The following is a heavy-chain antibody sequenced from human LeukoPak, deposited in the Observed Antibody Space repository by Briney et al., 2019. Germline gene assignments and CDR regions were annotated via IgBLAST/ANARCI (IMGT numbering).Heavy chain of an antibody. D-gene: IGHD2-15*01. J-gene: IGHJ3*02. V-gene: IGHV4-59*01. CDR2: ICYSGST. CDR1: GGSSSSYY. CDR3: ARARGYCSGGSCSDDAFDI. Sequence: SETLSLTCTVSGGSSSSYYWSWIRQPPGKGLEWIGYICYSGSTNYNPSLKSRVTISVDTSKNQFSLKLSSVTAADTAVYYCARARGYCSGGSCSDDAFDIWGQGTMVTVSS.